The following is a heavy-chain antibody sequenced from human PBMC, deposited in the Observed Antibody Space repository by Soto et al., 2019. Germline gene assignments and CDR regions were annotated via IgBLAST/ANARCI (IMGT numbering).Heavy chain of an antibody. Sequence: EMQLLQSGGGLVQPGDSLRLYCAVSGFTFSTYPMSWVRQSPEKGLEWVSSISATGDYKYYPTPVKGRFTFFRDNFKNTLYLKMNGKSAEDTAVYFCAKSAGIHSVVYTNHDAFNVWGQGTIVTVSS. V-gene: IGHV3-23*01. CDR3: AKSAGIHSVVYTNHDAFNV. D-gene: IGHD1-1*01. CDR2: ISATGDYK. J-gene: IGHJ3*01. CDR1: GFTFSTYP.